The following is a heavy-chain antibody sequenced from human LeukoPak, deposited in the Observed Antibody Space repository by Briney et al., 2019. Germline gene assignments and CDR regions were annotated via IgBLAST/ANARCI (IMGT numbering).Heavy chain of an antibody. D-gene: IGHD2-21*02. V-gene: IGHV4-30-4*01. CDR1: GGSISSGDYY. Sequence: SETLSLTCTVSGGSISSGDYYWSWIHQPPGKGLEWIGYIYYSGSTYYNPSLKSRVTISVDTSKNQFSLKLSSVTAADTAVYYCARGGGVVTFFFDYWGQGTLVTVSS. J-gene: IGHJ4*02. CDR2: IYYSGST. CDR3: ARGGGVVTFFFDY.